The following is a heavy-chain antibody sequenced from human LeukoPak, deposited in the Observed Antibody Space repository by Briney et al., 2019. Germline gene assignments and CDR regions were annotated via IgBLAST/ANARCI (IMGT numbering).Heavy chain of an antibody. CDR3: TKDRYCTYSRCPTDY. D-gene: IGHD2-8*01. CDR2: ISGNSGIV. V-gene: IGHV3-9*01. Sequence: PGGSLRLSCVASGFTLEEYAMHWVRQAPGKGLEWVSSISGNSGIVGYADSVKGRFTISRDNAKNSLYLQMNSLRAEDTALYYCTKDRYCTYSRCPTDYWGQGTLVTVSS. CDR1: GFTLEEYA. J-gene: IGHJ4*02.